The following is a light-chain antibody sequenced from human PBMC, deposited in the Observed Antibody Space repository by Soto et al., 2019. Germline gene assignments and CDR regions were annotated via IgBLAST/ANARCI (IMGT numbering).Light chain of an antibody. Sequence: QSVLTQPPSASGTPGQRVTISCSGSSSNIGSDTVNWYQQLPGTAPKLLIYSNNQRPSGVPDRFSGSKSGTSASLAISGLQSEGEADYYCAAWDDRLNGYVFGTGTKLTVL. CDR2: SNN. J-gene: IGLJ1*01. CDR1: SSNIGSDT. V-gene: IGLV1-44*01. CDR3: AAWDDRLNGYV.